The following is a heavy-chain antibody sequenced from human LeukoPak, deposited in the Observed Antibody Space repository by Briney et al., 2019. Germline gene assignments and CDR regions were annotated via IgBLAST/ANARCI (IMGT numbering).Heavy chain of an antibody. CDR3: AREEGIVVVVARSSAFDI. D-gene: IGHD2-15*01. V-gene: IGHV1-2*02. CDR2: INPNSGGT. Sequence: ASVKVSCKASGYTFTGYFMHWVRQAPGQGLEWMGWINPNSGGTNYAQKFQGRVTLTRDTSISTAYMELSRLRSDDTAVYYCAREEGIVVVVARSSAFDIWGQGTMVTVS. J-gene: IGHJ3*02. CDR1: GYTFTGYF.